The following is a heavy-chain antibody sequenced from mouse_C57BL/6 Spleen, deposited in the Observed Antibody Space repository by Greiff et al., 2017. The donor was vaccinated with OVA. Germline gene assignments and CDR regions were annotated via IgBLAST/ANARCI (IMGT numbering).Heavy chain of an antibody. V-gene: IGHV1-69*01. J-gene: IGHJ4*01. CDR3: ARGTNYYGSRGAMDY. CDR2: IDPSDSYT. D-gene: IGHD1-1*01. CDR1: GYTFTSYW. Sequence: QVQLQPGAELVMPGASVKLSCKASGYTFTSYWMHWVKQRPGQGLEWIGEIDPSDSYTNYNQKFKGKSTLTVDKSSSTAYMQLSSLTSEDSAVYYCARGTNYYGSRGAMDYWGQGTSVTVSS.